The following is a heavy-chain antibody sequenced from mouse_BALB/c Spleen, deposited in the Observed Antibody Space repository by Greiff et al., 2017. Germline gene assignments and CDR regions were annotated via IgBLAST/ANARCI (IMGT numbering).Heavy chain of an antibody. CDR2: ISTYYGNT. J-gene: IGHJ4*01. CDR3: ARAQTGYYAMDY. V-gene: IGHV1-67*01. CDR1: GYTFTDYA. D-gene: IGHD4-1*01. Sequence: VMLVESGPELVRPGVSVKISCKGSGYTFTDYAMHWVKQSHAKSLEWIGVISTYYGNTNYNQKFKGKATMTVDKSSSTAYMELARLTSEDSAIYYCARAQTGYYAMDYWGQGTSVTVSS.